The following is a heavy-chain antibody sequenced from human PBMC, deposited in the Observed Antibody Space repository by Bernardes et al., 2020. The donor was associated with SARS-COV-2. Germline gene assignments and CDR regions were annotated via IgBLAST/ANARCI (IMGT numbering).Heavy chain of an antibody. CDR3: AKGGPYKWNNGLS. CDR2: INQSGRN. V-gene: IGHV4-34*01. Sequence: SATLSPTCVVYGGSLSGFYWTWIRQAPEKGLEWIGEINQSGRNNYNPSLKGRVTMSVDTSKNQFSLKLTSVTAADTAVYYCAKGGPYKWNNGLSWGQGTLVTVSS. CDR1: GGSLSGFY. D-gene: IGHD1-20*01. J-gene: IGHJ4*02.